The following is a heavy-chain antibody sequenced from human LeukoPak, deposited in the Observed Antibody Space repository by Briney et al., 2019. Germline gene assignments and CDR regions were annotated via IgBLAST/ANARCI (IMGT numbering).Heavy chain of an antibody. CDR3: ARDLVDTAMVGHYYYYGMDV. Sequence: SETLSLTCTVSGGSISSYYWSWIRQPPGKGLEWIGYIYYSGSTNYNPSLKSRVTISVDTSKNQFSLKLSSVTAADTAVYYCARDLVDTAMVGHYYYYGMDVWGQGTTVTVSS. CDR2: IYYSGST. D-gene: IGHD5-18*01. V-gene: IGHV4-59*12. J-gene: IGHJ6*02. CDR1: GGSISSYY.